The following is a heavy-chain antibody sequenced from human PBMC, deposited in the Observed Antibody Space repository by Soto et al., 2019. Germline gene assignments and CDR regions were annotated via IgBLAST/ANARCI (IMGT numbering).Heavy chain of an antibody. CDR2: ISYDGTNK. D-gene: IGHD4-17*01. Sequence: QVQLVESGGGEVQPGRSLTISCAASGFTFSTYGMHWVRQTPGKGLEWVAVISYDGTNKFYSDSVKGRFTISRDNFKNTLTLKMNSLRADDTAVYSCAKDLQSYGDYDYYCYGMDVWGVGTRVTVSS. CDR3: AKDLQSYGDYDYYCYGMDV. V-gene: IGHV3-30*18. J-gene: IGHJ6*04. CDR1: GFTFSTYG.